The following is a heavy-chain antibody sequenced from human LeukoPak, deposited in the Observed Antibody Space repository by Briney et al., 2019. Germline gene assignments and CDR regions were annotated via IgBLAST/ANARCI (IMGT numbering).Heavy chain of an antibody. J-gene: IGHJ4*02. CDR2: IYTSGST. CDR3: ARHGGYSYGLTGDY. V-gene: IGHV4-61*02. Sequence: PSEALSLTCTVSGGSISSGSYYWSWIRQPAGKGLEWIGRIYTSGSTHYNPSLKSRVTISVDTSKSQFSLKLSSVTAADTAVYYCARHGGYSYGLTGDYWGQGTLVTVSS. CDR1: GGSISSGSYY. D-gene: IGHD5-18*01.